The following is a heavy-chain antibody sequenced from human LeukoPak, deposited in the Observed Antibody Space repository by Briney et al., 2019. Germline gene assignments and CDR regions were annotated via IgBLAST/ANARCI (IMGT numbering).Heavy chain of an antibody. Sequence: PGGSLRLSCAASGFTFSSYWMSWVRQAPGKGLEWVANIKQDGSEKNYVDSVKGRFTISRDNAKNSLYLQMNSLRAEDTAVYYCAREVYSSSRPADAFDIWGQGTMVTVSS. CDR2: IKQDGSEK. CDR3: AREVYSSSRPADAFDI. V-gene: IGHV3-7*01. CDR1: GFTFSSYW. D-gene: IGHD6-13*01. J-gene: IGHJ3*02.